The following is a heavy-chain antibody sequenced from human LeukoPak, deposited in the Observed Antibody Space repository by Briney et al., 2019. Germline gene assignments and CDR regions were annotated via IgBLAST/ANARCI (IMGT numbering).Heavy chain of an antibody. V-gene: IGHV3-30*02. CDR3: AKAMGLRRLLEGDFDY. CDR2: IRYDGSNK. D-gene: IGHD4-17*01. Sequence: PGGSLRLSCAASGFTFSSYGMHWVRQAPGKGLEWVAFIRYDGSNKYYADSVKGRFTISRDNSKNTLYLQMNSLRAEDTAVYYRAKAMGLRRLLEGDFDYWGQGTLVTVSS. CDR1: GFTFSSYG. J-gene: IGHJ4*02.